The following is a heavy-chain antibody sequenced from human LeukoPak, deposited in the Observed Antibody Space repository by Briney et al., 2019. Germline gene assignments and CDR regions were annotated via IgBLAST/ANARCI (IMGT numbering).Heavy chain of an antibody. CDR2: ISSSGFTL. Sequence: PGGSLRLSCVASGFTCSDYSMNWVRQAPGKGLEWVSYISSSGFTLNYADSVKGRFTISRDNSKNTLYLQMNTLRADDTAVYYCAKDHGSSDWYYFDYWGQGTLVTVSS. CDR3: AKDHGSSDWYYFDY. D-gene: IGHD6-13*01. J-gene: IGHJ4*02. V-gene: IGHV3-48*01. CDR1: GFTCSDYS.